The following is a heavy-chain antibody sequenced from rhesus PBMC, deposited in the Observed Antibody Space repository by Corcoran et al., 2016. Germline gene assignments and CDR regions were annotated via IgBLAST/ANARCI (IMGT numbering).Heavy chain of an antibody. V-gene: IGHV1S2*01. CDR3: ARGIPYYYSASYFHFDY. D-gene: IGHD3-16*01. Sequence: QVQLVQSGAEGKKPGSSVKVSCKASGYTFTDSYMHWVGQVPRQGLEWMGWIHPYNGTTKHAQKFQGRVTMTRDTSTSTAYMELNSLRSEDTAVYYCARGIPYYYSASYFHFDYWGQGVLVTVSS. J-gene: IGHJ4*01. CDR2: IHPYNGTT. CDR1: GYTFTDSY.